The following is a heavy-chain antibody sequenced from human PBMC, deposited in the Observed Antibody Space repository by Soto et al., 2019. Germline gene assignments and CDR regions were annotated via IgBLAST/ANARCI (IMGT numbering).Heavy chain of an antibody. V-gene: IGHV4-4*02. Sequence: SETLSLTCAVSSGSISSSNWWSWVRQPPGKGLEWIGEIYHSGSTNYNPSLKSRVTISVDKSKNQFSLKLSSVTAADTAVYYCAREYCSGGSCPAPLFDYWGQGTLVTVSS. CDR1: SGSISSSNW. CDR3: AREYCSGGSCPAPLFDY. J-gene: IGHJ4*02. D-gene: IGHD2-15*01. CDR2: IYHSGST.